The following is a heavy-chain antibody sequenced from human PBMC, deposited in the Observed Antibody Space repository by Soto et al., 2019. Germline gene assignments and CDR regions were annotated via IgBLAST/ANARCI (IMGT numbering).Heavy chain of an antibody. Sequence: GGSLRLSCSASGFPFSSYTIYWVRQAPGKGLEYVSAISGDGGITFYADSVKGRFTISRDNSKKTLYLQMRSLRTEDTAVYYCVKGGYSHGYAAFDIWGQGTTVTVSS. CDR1: GFPFSSYT. V-gene: IGHV3-64D*06. J-gene: IGHJ3*02. CDR3: VKGGYSHGYAAFDI. D-gene: IGHD5-18*01. CDR2: ISGDGGIT.